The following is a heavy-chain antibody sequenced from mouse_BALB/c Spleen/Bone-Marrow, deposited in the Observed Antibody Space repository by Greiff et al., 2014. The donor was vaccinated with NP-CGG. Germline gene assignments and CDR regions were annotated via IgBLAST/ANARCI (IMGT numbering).Heavy chain of an antibody. CDR1: GFTFSDYY. D-gene: IGHD2-10*02. J-gene: IGHJ4*01. V-gene: IGHV5-4*02. CDR3: TRSGKRYGAMDY. CDR2: ISDGGTYT. Sequence: VQLKESGGGLVKPGGSLKLSCAASGFTFSDYYMYWVRQTPEKRLEWVATISDGGTYTFYPDSVKGRFTISRDNAKNNLYLQMSSLQSEVTAMYYCTRSGKRYGAMDYWGQGTSVTVSS.